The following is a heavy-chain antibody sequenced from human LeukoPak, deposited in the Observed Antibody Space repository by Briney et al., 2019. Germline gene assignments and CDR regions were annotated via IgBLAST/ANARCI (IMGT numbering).Heavy chain of an antibody. J-gene: IGHJ5*02. V-gene: IGHV3-23*01. CDR2: ISGSGGST. CDR1: GFTFSSYG. D-gene: IGHD6-13*01. CDR3: AKAGSSSWWTLGWFDP. Sequence: GGSLRLSCAASGFTFSSYGMSWVRQAPGKGLEWVSAISGSGGSTYYTDSVKGRFTISRDNSKNTLYLQMNSLRAEDTAVYYCAKAGSSSWWTLGWFDPWGQGTLVTVSS.